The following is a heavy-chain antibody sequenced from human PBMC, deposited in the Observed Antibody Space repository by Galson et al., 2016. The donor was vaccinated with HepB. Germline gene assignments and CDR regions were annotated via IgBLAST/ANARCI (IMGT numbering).Heavy chain of an antibody. V-gene: IGHV3-23*01. J-gene: IGHJ4*02. D-gene: IGHD3-16*01. CDR2: ISGPGASP. CDR1: GFTFRNYA. CDR3: AKDMRGDGKRLPLGDPIVGYFDF. Sequence: SLRLSCAASGFTFRNYAMSWVRQAPGKGLEWVSGISGPGASPNSADSVKGRFTISRDNSKNTLYLQMNSLRAEDTAVYYCAKDMRGDGKRLPLGDPIVGYFDFWGQGTLVTVSS.